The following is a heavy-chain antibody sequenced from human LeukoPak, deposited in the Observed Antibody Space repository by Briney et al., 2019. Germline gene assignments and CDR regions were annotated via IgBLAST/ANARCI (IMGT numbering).Heavy chain of an antibody. D-gene: IGHD5-18*01. J-gene: IGHJ4*02. CDR3: ARSDISWSGYSYSFDS. Sequence: GGSLRLSCAASGITVSSNYMSWVRQAPGKGLEWVSVIGGSSSYIYYGDSVKGRFTISRDNAKNSLYLQMNSLRAEDTAVYYCARSDISWSGYSYSFDSWGQGILVTVSS. CDR1: GITVSSNY. V-gene: IGHV3-21*01. CDR2: IGGSSSYI.